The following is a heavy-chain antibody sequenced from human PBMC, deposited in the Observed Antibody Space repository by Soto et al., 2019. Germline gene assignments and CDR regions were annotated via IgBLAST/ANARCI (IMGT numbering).Heavy chain of an antibody. V-gene: IGHV2-5*02. D-gene: IGHD2-2*01. CDR2: IYWDDDK. Sequence: QITLKESGPPLVKPTQTLTLTCTFSGFSLSTSGVGVGWIRQPPGKALEWLALIYWDDDKRYSPSLKSRLTITKDTSKNQVVLTMTNMDPVDTATYYCAHSPPPYCISTSCYARDFDYWGQGTLVTVSS. CDR3: AHSPPPYCISTSCYARDFDY. J-gene: IGHJ4*02. CDR1: GFSLSTSGVG.